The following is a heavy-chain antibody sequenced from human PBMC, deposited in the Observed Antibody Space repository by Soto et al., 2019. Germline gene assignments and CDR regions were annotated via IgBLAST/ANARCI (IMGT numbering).Heavy chain of an antibody. CDR1: GYTFSSYG. D-gene: IGHD3-3*01. Sequence: QVQLVQSGAEVKKPGASVKVPCKASGYTFSSYGISWVRQAPGQGLEWMGRISAYNGNTNYAQKFQGRVTMTTDTSTSTAYLELRSLRSDDTAVYYCARITILGLPWDSWGQGTLVTVSS. V-gene: IGHV1-18*04. CDR2: ISAYNGNT. J-gene: IGHJ4*02. CDR3: ARITILGLPWDS.